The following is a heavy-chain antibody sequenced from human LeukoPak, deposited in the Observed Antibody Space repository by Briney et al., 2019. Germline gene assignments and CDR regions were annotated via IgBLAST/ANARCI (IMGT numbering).Heavy chain of an antibody. CDR3: ARSIAARRHYYYYYMDV. Sequence: PSETLSLTCTVSGGSISSYYWSWIRQPPGKGLGWIGYIYYSGSTNYNPSLKSRVTISVDTSKNQFSLKLSSVTAADTAVYYCARSIAARRHYYYYYMDVWGKGTTVTVSS. CDR2: IYYSGST. J-gene: IGHJ6*03. V-gene: IGHV4-59*01. D-gene: IGHD6-6*01. CDR1: GGSISSYY.